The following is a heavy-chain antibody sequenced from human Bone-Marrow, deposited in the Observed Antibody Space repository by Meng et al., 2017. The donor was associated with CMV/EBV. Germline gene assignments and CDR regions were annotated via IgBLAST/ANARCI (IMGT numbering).Heavy chain of an antibody. J-gene: IGHJ6*02. CDR2: IIPIFGTA. CDR1: GGIFSSYA. V-gene: IGHV1-69*05. D-gene: IGHD6-19*01. Sequence: SVKVSCKASGGIFSSYAISWVRQAPGQGLEWMGGIIPIFGTANYAQKFQGRVTITTDESTSTAYMELSSLRSEDTAVYYCARDGGGSGWYYYGMDVWGQGTTVTVSS. CDR3: ARDGGGSGWYYYGMDV.